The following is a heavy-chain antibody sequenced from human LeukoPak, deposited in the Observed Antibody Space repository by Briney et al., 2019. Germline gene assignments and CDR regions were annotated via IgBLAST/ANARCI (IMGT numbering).Heavy chain of an antibody. CDR2: ISNNGGST. CDR3: ATQTSRSRGSSWYGYAFDI. CDR1: GFTFSDSV. Sequence: GALRLSCAASGFTFSDSVMHWVRQAPGRGLEYVSAISNNGGSTYYVNSVKGRFTISRDNSKNTLYLQMGSLGAEDMAVYYCATQTSRSRGSSWYGYAFDIWGQGTLVTVSS. V-gene: IGHV3-64*01. D-gene: IGHD6-13*01. J-gene: IGHJ3*02.